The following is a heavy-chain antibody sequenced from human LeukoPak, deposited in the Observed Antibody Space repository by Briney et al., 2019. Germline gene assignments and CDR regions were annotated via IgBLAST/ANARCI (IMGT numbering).Heavy chain of an antibody. D-gene: IGHD3-22*01. J-gene: IGHJ4*02. Sequence: PGGSLRLSCVASGFTFSSYGMHWVRQAPGKGLEWVAVISYDGSNKYYADSVKGRFTISRDNSKNTLYLQMNSLRAEDTAVYYCAKDGGVYYYDSSGYELGYWGQGTLVTVSS. CDR2: ISYDGSNK. V-gene: IGHV3-30*18. CDR1: GFTFSSYG. CDR3: AKDGGVYYYDSSGYELGY.